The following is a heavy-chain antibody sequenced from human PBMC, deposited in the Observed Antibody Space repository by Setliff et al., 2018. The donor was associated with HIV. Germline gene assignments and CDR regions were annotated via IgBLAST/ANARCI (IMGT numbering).Heavy chain of an antibody. D-gene: IGHD6-25*01. V-gene: IGHV3-48*01. CDR2: INNISSTI. J-gene: IGHJ4*02. Sequence: PGGSLRLSCVASGFTFSDYSMNWVRQAPGKGLEWVSYINNISSTISYADSVKGRFTISRDNAKSSLYLQMNSLRAEDTAVYYCTRTSRAAYWGRGILVTVSS. CDR1: GFTFSDYS. CDR3: TRTSRAAY.